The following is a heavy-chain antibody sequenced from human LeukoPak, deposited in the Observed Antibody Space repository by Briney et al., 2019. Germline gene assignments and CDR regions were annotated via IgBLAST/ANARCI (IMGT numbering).Heavy chain of an antibody. Sequence: SETLSLTCTVSGYSISSGYYWGWIRQPPGKGLEWIGSIYHSGSTYFNPSLQSRVTLSVDTSKNQFSLKLSSVTAADTAVYYCARGPQVDRAIYFDNWGQGTLVTVSS. J-gene: IGHJ4*02. CDR2: IYHSGST. CDR3: ARGPQVDRAIYFDN. V-gene: IGHV4-38-2*02. CDR1: GYSISSGYY. D-gene: IGHD1-26*01.